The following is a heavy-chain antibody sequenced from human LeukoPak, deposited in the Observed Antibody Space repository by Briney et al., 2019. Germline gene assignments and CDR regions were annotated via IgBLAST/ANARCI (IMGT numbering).Heavy chain of an antibody. CDR2: INSDGSST. J-gene: IGHJ4*02. V-gene: IGHV3-74*01. D-gene: IGHD6-19*01. Sequence: GGSLRLSCAASGFTFSSYWMHWVRQAPGKGLAWVSRINSDGSSTSYADSVKGRFTISRDNAKNTLYLQMNSLRAEDTAVYYCARDGQWLVQIPLDYWGQGTLVTVSS. CDR1: GFTFSSYW. CDR3: ARDGQWLVQIPLDY.